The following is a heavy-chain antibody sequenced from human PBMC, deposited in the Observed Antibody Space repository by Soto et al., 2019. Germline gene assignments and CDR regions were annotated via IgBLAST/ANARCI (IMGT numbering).Heavy chain of an antibody. CDR1: VLTCTTPR. D-gene: IGHD3-9*01. Sequence: LVKSYGPASVLTCTTPRAPYHQKKNGQRLEWIGWIVVGSGNTNYAQKFQERVTITRDMSTSTAYMELSSLRSEDTAVYYCAAAGILLYFDWFEYYYGMDVWGQGTTVTVSS. V-gene: IGHV1-58*01. CDR2: IVVGSGNT. CDR3: AAAGILLYFDWFEYYYGMDV. J-gene: IGHJ6*02.